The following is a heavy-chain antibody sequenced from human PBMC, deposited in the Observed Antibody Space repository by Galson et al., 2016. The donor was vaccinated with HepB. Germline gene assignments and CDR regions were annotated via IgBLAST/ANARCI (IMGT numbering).Heavy chain of an antibody. V-gene: IGHV3-11*01. Sequence: SLRLSCAVSGITFSDYYMSWIRQAPGKGLECISYISSSGSTMFYADSVKGRFTISRDNAKNLLFLQMNSLRAEDTAVYYCARNLRYLSGTYYFFDYWGQGTLVTVSS. CDR1: GITFSDYY. J-gene: IGHJ4*02. CDR2: ISSSGSTM. D-gene: IGHD1-26*01. CDR3: ARNLRYLSGTYYFFDY.